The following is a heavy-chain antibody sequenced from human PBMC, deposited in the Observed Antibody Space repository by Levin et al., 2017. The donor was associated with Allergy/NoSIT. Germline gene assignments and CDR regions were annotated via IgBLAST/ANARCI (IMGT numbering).Heavy chain of an antibody. CDR2: IYHGGST. D-gene: IGHD4-23*01. CDR1: GGSISSGGYS. V-gene: IGHV4-30-2*01. J-gene: IGHJ3*02. Sequence: PSQTLSLTCAVSGGSISSGGYSWSWIRQPPGKGLEWIGYIYHGGSTSYDPSLKSRVTMSVDRSKNQFSLKLRSVTAADTAVYYCARGPHDFRGESDAFDIWGQVTMVTVSS. CDR3: ARGPHDFRGESDAFDI.